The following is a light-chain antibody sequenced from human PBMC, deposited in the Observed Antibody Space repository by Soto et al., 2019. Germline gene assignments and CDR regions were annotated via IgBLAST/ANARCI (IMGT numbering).Light chain of an antibody. V-gene: IGKV3-20*01. Sequence: ESLLTQSPGTLSLSPGERATLSCRASQTVNSRHLNWYQHKPGQAPRLLIDGASIRAAGIPDRFSGSRSGADFSLTITRLEPEDSAVYYCQQFDGSRPAFTFGQGTKLEI. J-gene: IGKJ2*01. CDR2: GAS. CDR1: QTVNSRH. CDR3: QQFDGSRPAFT.